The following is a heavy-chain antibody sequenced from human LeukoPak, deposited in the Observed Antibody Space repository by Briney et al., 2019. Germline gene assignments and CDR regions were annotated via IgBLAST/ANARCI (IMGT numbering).Heavy chain of an antibody. CDR2: INAGNGNT. J-gene: IGHJ5*02. CDR1: GYTFTSYA. CDR3: AKSLWFGEFQAFDP. V-gene: IGHV1-3*01. D-gene: IGHD3-10*01. Sequence: ASVKVSCKASGYTFTSYAMHWVRQAPGQRLEWMGWINAGNGNTKYSQKFQGRVTITRDTSASTAYMELSSLRSEDTAVYYCAKSLWFGEFQAFDPWGQGTLVTVSS.